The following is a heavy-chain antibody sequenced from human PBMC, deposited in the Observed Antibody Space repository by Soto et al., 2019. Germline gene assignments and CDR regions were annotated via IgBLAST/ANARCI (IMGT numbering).Heavy chain of an antibody. CDR3: AKVGSGWYSFDY. CDR1: GFTFSSYA. V-gene: IGHV3-23*01. Sequence: GGSLRLSCAASGFTFSSYAMSWVRQAPGKGLEWVSDISGNGGITYYGDSGKGRFTISRDNSKNTLYLQMNSLRAEDTAVYYCAKVGSGWYSFDYWGQGTLVTVSS. J-gene: IGHJ4*02. D-gene: IGHD6-19*01. CDR2: ISGNGGIT.